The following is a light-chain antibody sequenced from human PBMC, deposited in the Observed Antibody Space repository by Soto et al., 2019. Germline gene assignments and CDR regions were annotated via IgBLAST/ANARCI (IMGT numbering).Light chain of an antibody. CDR1: QSISSY. CDR3: QQWYCTPKT. J-gene: IGKJ1*01. V-gene: IGKV1-39*01. Sequence: DIQMTQSPSSLSASVGDRVTITCRASQSISSYLNWYQQKPGKAPKLLIYAASSLQSGVPSRFSGSVSGTDFTLTISSLQPEDFATYYCQQWYCTPKTFGQGTKVEIK. CDR2: AAS.